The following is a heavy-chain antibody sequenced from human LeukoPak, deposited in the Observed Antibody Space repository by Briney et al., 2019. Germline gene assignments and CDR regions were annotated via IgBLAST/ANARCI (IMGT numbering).Heavy chain of an antibody. V-gene: IGHV4-4*07. CDR2: IYSRVT. CDR1: GGSISNYY. D-gene: IGHD3-10*01. J-gene: IGHJ5*02. CDR3: ARDSGTTGEVKFDP. Sequence: PSETLSLTCTVSGGSISNYYLSWIRQPAGKGLEWIGRIYSRVTTYNPSLKSRVTMSADTSGNHVSLTLNSVTAADTAVYYCARDSGTTGEVKFDPWGQGTLVTVSS.